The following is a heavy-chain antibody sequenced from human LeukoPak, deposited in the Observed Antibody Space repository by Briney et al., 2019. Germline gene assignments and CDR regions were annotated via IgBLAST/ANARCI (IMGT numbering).Heavy chain of an antibody. D-gene: IGHD6-13*01. Sequence: GASVKVSCKASGYTFTSYAMNWVRQAPGQGLEWMGWINTNTGNPTYAQGFTGRFVFSLDTSVSTAYLQISSLKAEDTAVYYCARVPDLSSSWSAYYYYMDVWGKGTTVTVSS. V-gene: IGHV7-4-1*02. CDR1: GYTFTSYA. J-gene: IGHJ6*03. CDR2: INTNTGNP. CDR3: ARVPDLSSSWSAYYYYMDV.